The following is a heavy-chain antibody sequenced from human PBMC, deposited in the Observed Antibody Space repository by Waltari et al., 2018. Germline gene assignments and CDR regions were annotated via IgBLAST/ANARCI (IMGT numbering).Heavy chain of an antibody. V-gene: IGHV3-53*01. J-gene: IGHJ4*02. Sequence: EVQVVESGGGLIQPGGSLRFSCSASGFAVSDNYMSWVRQAPGKGLEWVAVIYSGVSAYYADAVKGRFTISRDSSENTFYLQMSSLRVEDTAVYYCARGPPISAKWELCWFDYWGQGTLVTVSS. CDR1: GFAVSDNY. CDR2: IYSGVSA. D-gene: IGHD3-16*01. CDR3: ARGPPISAKWELCWFDY.